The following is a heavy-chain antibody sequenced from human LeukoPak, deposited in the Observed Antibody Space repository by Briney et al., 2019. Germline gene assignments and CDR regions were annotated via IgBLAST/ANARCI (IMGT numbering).Heavy chain of an antibody. J-gene: IGHJ6*03. V-gene: IGHV4-59*08. CDR3: ASRDSSWYQGGYYYYYMDV. D-gene: IGHD6-13*01. Sequence: SETLSLTCTVSGGSISSYYWSWIRQPPGKGLEWIGYIYYSGSTNYNPSLKSRVTISVDTSKNQFSLKLSSVTAADTAVYYCASRDSSWYQGGYYYYYMDVWGKGTTVTVSS. CDR1: GGSISSYY. CDR2: IYYSGST.